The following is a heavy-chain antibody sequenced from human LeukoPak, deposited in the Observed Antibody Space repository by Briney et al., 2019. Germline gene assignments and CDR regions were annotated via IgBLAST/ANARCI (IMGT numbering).Heavy chain of an antibody. V-gene: IGHV3-21*01. CDR3: ARDSNDIFTGYYNSLDAFDI. Sequence: PGGSLRLSCAASGFTFSSYSMNWVRQAPGKGLEWVSSISSSSSYIYYADSVKGRFTISRDNAKNSLYRQMNSLRAEDTAVYYCARDSNDIFTGYYNSLDAFDIWGQGTMVTVSS. J-gene: IGHJ3*02. D-gene: IGHD3-9*01. CDR2: ISSSSSYI. CDR1: GFTFSSYS.